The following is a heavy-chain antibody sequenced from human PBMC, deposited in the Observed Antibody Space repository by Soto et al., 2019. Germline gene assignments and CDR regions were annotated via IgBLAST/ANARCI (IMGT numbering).Heavy chain of an antibody. CDR2: IIPSFGTA. J-gene: IGHJ6*02. D-gene: IGHD6-13*01. V-gene: IGHV1-69*12. CDR3: ASYPVAAAARDYYYYGMDV. CDR1: GGTFSSYA. Sequence: QVQLVQSGAEVKKPGSSVKVSCKASGGTFSSYAISWVRQAPGQGLEWMGGIIPSFGTANYAQKFQGRATIPAHESTSTAYMELSSLRSEDTAVYYCASYPVAAAARDYYYYGMDVWGQGTTVTVSS.